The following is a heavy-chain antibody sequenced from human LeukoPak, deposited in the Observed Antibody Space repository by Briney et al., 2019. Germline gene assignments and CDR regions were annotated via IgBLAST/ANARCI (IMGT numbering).Heavy chain of an antibody. V-gene: IGHV1-8*01. J-gene: IGHJ5*02. Sequence: ASVKVSCKASGYTFTSYDINWVRQATGQGLEWMGWMNPNSGNTGYAQKFQGRVTVTRNTSISTAYMELSSLRSEDTAVYYCASLFCSSTSCSYNWFDPWGQGTLVTVSS. CDR3: ASLFCSSTSCSYNWFDP. CDR2: MNPNSGNT. D-gene: IGHD2-2*01. CDR1: GYTFTSYD.